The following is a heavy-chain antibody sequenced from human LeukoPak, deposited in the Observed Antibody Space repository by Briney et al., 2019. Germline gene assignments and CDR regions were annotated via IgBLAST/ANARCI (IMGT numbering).Heavy chain of an antibody. D-gene: IGHD1-1*01. CDR3: ARWEVGTKNRRNAFDI. CDR1: GFTFSSYS. J-gene: IGHJ3*02. CDR2: ISSSSSYI. V-gene: IGHV3-21*04. Sequence: PGGSLRLSCAASGFTFSSYSMNWVRQAPGKGLEWVSSISSSSSYIYYADSVKGRFTISRDNAKNSLYLQMNSLRAEDTAVYYCARWEVGTKNRRNAFDIWGQGTMVTVSS.